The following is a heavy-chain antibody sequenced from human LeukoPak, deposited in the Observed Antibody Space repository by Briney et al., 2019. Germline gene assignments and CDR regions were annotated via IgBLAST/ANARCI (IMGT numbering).Heavy chain of an antibody. CDR2: ISAYNGNT. CDR3: ARDRVDVGATFRDY. J-gene: IGHJ4*02. CDR1: GYTFTSYG. Sequence: ASVKVSCKASGYTFTSYGISWVRQAPGQGLEWMGWISAYNGNTNYAQKLQGRVTMTTDTSTSTAYMELRSLRSDDTAAYYCARDRVDVGATFRDYWGQGTLVTVSS. V-gene: IGHV1-18*01. D-gene: IGHD1-26*01.